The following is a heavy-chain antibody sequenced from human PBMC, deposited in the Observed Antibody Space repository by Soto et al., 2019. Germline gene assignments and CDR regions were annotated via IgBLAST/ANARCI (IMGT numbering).Heavy chain of an antibody. J-gene: IGHJ4*02. CDR1: GGSISSSNW. V-gene: IGHV4-4*02. Sequence: SETLSLTCAVSGGSISSSNWWSCVRQPPGKGLEWIGEIYHSGSTNYNPSLKSRVTISVDKSKNQFSLKLSSVTAADTAVYYCASRGGSPHFLYYFDYWGQGTLVTVSS. CDR3: ASRGGSPHFLYYFDY. CDR2: IYHSGST. D-gene: IGHD3-16*01.